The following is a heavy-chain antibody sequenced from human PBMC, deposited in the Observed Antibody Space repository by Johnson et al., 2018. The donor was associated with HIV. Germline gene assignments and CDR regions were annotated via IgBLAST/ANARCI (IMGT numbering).Heavy chain of an antibody. D-gene: IGHD5/OR15-5a*01. Sequence: QVQLVESGGGVVQPGRSLRLSCAASGFSLSDYYMNWIRQAPGKGLEWVSYISNSGSTRYYADSVKGRFTISRDNAKNILYLQMNTLRAEDTAVYYCAREASLYAFDIWGQGTMVTVSS. CDR3: AREASLYAFDI. V-gene: IGHV3-11*04. CDR2: ISNSGSTR. CDR1: GFSLSDYY. J-gene: IGHJ3*02.